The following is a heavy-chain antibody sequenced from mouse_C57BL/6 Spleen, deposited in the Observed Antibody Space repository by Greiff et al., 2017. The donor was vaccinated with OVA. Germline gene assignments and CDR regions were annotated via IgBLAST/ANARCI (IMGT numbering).Heavy chain of an antibody. Sequence: EVMLVESGGGLVQPGGSLSLSCAASGFTFTDYYMSWVRQPPGQALEWLGFIRNKANGYTTEYSASVKGRFTISRDTSQSILYLQMNALRAEDSATYYCARLITTVVEEGYYAMDYWGQGTSVTVSS. V-gene: IGHV7-3*01. CDR2: IRNKANGYTT. J-gene: IGHJ4*01. CDR3: ARLITTVVEEGYYAMDY. CDR1: GFTFTDYY. D-gene: IGHD1-1*01.